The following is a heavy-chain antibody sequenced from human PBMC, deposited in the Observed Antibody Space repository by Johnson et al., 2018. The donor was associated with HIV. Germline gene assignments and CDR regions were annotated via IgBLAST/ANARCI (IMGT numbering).Heavy chain of an antibody. CDR2: IGPAGDT. D-gene: IGHD4-17*01. CDR3: AKGNGDRSAFDI. CDR1: GFTFDDYA. J-gene: IGHJ3*02. Sequence: VQLVESGGGLVQPGRSLRLSCAASGFTFDDYAMHWVRQAPGKGLEWVSGIGPAGDTYYPGSVKGRFTISRENAKNSLYLQMNSLRAADTAVYYCAKGNGDRSAFDIWGQGTMVTVSS. V-gene: IGHV3-13*01.